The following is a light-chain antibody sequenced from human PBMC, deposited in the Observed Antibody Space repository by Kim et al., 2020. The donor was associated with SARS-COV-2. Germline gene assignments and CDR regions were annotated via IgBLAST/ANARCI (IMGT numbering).Light chain of an antibody. CDR3: QTWGTGIGV. Sequence: SVKRTGTRSSGHSSHAIAWHQQQPEKGPRYLMKLNSDGSHSKGDGIPDRFSGSSSGAERYLTISSLQSEDEADYYCQTWGTGIGVFGGGTQLTVL. V-gene: IGLV4-69*01. CDR2: LNSDGSH. J-gene: IGLJ3*02. CDR1: SGHSSHA.